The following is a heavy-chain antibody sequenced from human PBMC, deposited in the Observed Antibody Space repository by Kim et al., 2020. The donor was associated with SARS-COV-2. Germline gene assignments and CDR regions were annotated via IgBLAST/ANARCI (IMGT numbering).Heavy chain of an antibody. Sequence: ASVKVSCKASGYTFTSDDINWVRQATGQGLEWMAWMNPNSGETRYEQKFQGRLTMTRDTSITTAYMELNSLTYEDTGVYYCAKGSGSPIKFWGQGTLVTV. CDR1: GYTFTSDD. CDR3: AKGSGSPIKF. V-gene: IGHV1-8*01. J-gene: IGHJ4*02. CDR2: MNPNSGET. D-gene: IGHD3-10*01.